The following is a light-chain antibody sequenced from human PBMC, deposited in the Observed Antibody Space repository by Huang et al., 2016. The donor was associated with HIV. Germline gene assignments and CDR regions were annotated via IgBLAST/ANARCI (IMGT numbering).Light chain of an antibody. CDR1: RSILSRSNNQNY. J-gene: IGKJ1*01. CDR2: WAS. V-gene: IGKV4-1*01. Sequence: DIVMTQSLDSLAVSLGERATLNCKSSRSILSRSNNQNYLAWYQQNQGQPPKLLFFWASTRESGVPDRFSGSGSGTDFTLTISNLQAEDVAVYFCQQYYTTPLTFGQGTKVEI. CDR3: QQYYTTPLT.